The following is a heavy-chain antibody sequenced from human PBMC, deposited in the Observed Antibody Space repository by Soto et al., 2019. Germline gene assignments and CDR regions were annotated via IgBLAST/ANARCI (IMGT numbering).Heavy chain of an antibody. J-gene: IGHJ4*02. CDR1: GFTFSSYG. CDR3: ARDPGYGDYEIDY. D-gene: IGHD4-17*01. CDR2: IWYDGSNK. Sequence: GGSLRLSCAASGFTFSSYGMHWVRQAPGKGLEWVAVIWYDGSNKYYADSVKGRFTISRDNSKNTLYLQMNSLRAEDTAVYYCARDPGYGDYEIDYWGQGTLVTVSS. V-gene: IGHV3-33*01.